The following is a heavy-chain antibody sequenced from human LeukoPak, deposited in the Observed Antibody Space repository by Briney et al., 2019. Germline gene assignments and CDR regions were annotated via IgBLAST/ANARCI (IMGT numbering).Heavy chain of an antibody. CDR3: ARDHHTYYYDSSGYSFDY. CDR2: ISYVGSDK. CDR1: GFIFSSYG. J-gene: IGHJ4*02. Sequence: GGSLRLSCAASGFIFSSYGMHWVRQAPGKGLEWVAVISYVGSDKYYTDSVRGRFTISRDNSKTTLYLQMNSLRTEDTAVYYCARDHHTYYYDSSGYSFDYWGQGTLVTVSS. V-gene: IGHV3-30*03. D-gene: IGHD3-22*01.